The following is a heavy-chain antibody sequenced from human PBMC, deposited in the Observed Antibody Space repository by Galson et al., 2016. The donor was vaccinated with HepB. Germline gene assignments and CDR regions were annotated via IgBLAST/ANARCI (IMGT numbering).Heavy chain of an antibody. CDR3: ARNVPVTKFGF. Sequence: SLRLSCAASGVTVSSNYMSWVRRAPGKGLECVSLIYSGGDTYYADSVKGRFTISRDNSKNTVYLHMNSLRAEDTAVYYCARNVPVTKFGFWGQGTLVTVSS. J-gene: IGHJ4*02. V-gene: IGHV3-66*01. CDR2: IYSGGDT. D-gene: IGHD3-9*01. CDR1: GVTVSSNY.